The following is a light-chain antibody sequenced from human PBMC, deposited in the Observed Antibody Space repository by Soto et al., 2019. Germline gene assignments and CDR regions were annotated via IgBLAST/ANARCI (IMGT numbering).Light chain of an antibody. CDR3: QQYNSYSPLT. CDR1: QSISVW. J-gene: IGKJ4*01. Sequence: DIQMTQSPSTLSASVGDRVTITCRASQSISVWLAWYQQKAGKAPNLLIYKASDLESGVPSRFSGSGSGTDFTLTISSLQPDDFATYYCQQYNSYSPLTFGGGTKVDIK. V-gene: IGKV1-5*03. CDR2: KAS.